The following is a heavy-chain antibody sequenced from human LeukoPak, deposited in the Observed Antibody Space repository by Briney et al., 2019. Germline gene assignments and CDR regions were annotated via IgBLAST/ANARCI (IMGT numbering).Heavy chain of an antibody. Sequence: GGSLRLSCAASGFTFSSYSMNRVRQAPGKGRDWVSFISSSSSYIYYADSVKGRFTISRDNAKNSLYLQMNSLRAEDTAVYYCARGYCSGGSCYSSGFDYWGQGTLVTVSS. V-gene: IGHV3-21*01. D-gene: IGHD2-15*01. CDR3: ARGYCSGGSCYSSGFDY. CDR1: GFTFSSYS. CDR2: ISSSSSYI. J-gene: IGHJ4*02.